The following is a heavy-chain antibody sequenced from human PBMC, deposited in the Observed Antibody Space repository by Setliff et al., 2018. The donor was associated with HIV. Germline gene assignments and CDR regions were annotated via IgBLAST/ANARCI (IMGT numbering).Heavy chain of an antibody. CDR2: IYPGDSNT. Sequence: GESLKISCKGSGYSFTSYWIDWVRQMPGKGLEWMGLIYPGDSNTRYSPSSQGQVTISADKSISTAYLQWNSLKASDTAMYYCARSAVVVPADYNFWSGYPTAHAFDIWGQGTMVTVSS. J-gene: IGHJ3*02. D-gene: IGHD3-3*01. CDR1: GYSFTSYW. CDR3: ARSAVVVPADYNFWSGYPTAHAFDI. V-gene: IGHV5-51*01.